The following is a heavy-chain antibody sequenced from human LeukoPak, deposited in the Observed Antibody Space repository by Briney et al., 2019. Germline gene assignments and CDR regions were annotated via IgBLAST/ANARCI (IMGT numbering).Heavy chain of an antibody. CDR3: GWGYYYDSSGYLVDY. CDR2: INPSGGST. J-gene: IGHJ4*02. D-gene: IGHD3-22*01. CDR1: GYTFTSYY. Sequence: ASVKVSCKASGYTFTSYYMHWVRQAPGQGLEWMGIINPSGGSTSYAQKFQGRVTMTRDTSTSTVYMELSSLRSEDTAVYYCGWGYYYDSSGYLVDYWGQGALVTVSS. V-gene: IGHV1-46*01.